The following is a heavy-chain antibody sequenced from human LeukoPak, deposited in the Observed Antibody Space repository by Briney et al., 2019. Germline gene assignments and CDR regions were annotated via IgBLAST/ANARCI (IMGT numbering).Heavy chain of an antibody. D-gene: IGHD3-22*01. CDR2: ISSSSSYI. V-gene: IGHV3-21*01. J-gene: IGHJ4*02. CDR3: ARVRYPYDSSGYYYDY. CDR1: GFTFSSYS. Sequence: GGSLRLSCAASGFTFSSYSMNWVRQAPGKGLEWVSSISSSSSYIYCADSVKGRFTISRDNAKNSLYLQMNSLRAEDTAVYYCARVRYPYDSSGYYYDYWGQGTLVTVSS.